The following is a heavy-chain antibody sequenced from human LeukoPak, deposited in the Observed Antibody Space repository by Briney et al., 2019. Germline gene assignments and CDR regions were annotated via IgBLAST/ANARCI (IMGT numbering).Heavy chain of an antibody. V-gene: IGHV3-48*01. CDR1: GFTFSSYS. CDR2: ITSSSSST. CDR3: ARGVDY. J-gene: IGHJ4*02. Sequence: GGSLRLSCAASGFTFSSYSMNWVRQAPGKGLEWVSHITSSSSSTYYADSVKGRFTISRDNAKNSLYLQMNGLRAGDTAVYYCARGVDYWGQGTLVTVSS.